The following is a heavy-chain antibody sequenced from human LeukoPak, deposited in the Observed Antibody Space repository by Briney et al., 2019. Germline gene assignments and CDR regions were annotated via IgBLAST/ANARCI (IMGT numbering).Heavy chain of an antibody. J-gene: IGHJ4*02. CDR2: ITGSGSST. V-gene: IGHV3-23*01. D-gene: IGHD2-21*02. Sequence: GGSLRLSCAASGFTFSSYAITWVRQAPGKGLEWVSSITGSGSSTYYADSVKGRFTISRDNSKNTLYVQMNSLRAEDTAVYFCAKPPRVVVVTAFDSWGQGTLVTVSS. CDR3: AKPPRVVVVTAFDS. CDR1: GFTFSSYA.